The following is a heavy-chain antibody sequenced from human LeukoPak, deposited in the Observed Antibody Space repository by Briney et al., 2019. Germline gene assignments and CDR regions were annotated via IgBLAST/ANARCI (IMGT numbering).Heavy chain of an antibody. D-gene: IGHD2-15*01. Sequence: ASVKVSCEASGYTFTGYYMHWVRQAPGQGLEWMGWINPNSGGTNYAQKFQGRVTMTRDTSISTAYMELSRLRSDDTAVYYCARYALGYCSGGSCHRSDYYYMDVWGKGTTVTVSS. J-gene: IGHJ6*03. CDR3: ARYALGYCSGGSCHRSDYYYMDV. V-gene: IGHV1-2*02. CDR1: GYTFTGYY. CDR2: INPNSGGT.